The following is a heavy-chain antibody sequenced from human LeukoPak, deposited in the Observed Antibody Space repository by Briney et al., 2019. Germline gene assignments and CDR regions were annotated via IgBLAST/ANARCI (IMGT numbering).Heavy chain of an antibody. CDR3: ARHIGVRGVAGDGFDI. D-gene: IGHD3-10*01. CDR2: IYYSGST. J-gene: IGHJ3*02. V-gene: IGHV4-39*01. CDR1: GGSISSYY. Sequence: SETLSLTCTVSGGSISSYYWGWIRQPPGKGLEWIGSIYYSGSTYYNPSLKSRVTISVDTSKNQFSLKLSSVTAADTAVYYCARHIGVRGVAGDGFDIWGQGTMVTVSS.